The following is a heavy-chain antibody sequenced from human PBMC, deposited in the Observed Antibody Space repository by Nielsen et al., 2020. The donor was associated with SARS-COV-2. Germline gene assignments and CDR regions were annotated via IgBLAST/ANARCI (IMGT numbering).Heavy chain of an antibody. J-gene: IGHJ6*02. CDR1: GFTFSSYA. D-gene: IGHD2-2*01. V-gene: IGHV3-30-3*01. CDR2: ISYDGSNK. CDR3: ARERLVPAAMRYYYYGMDV. Sequence: GKSLKISCAASGFTFSSYAMHWVRQAPGKGLEWVAVISYDGSNKYYADSVKGRFTISRDNSKNTLYLQMSSLRAEDTAVYYCARERLVPAAMRYYYYGMDVWGQGTTVTVSS.